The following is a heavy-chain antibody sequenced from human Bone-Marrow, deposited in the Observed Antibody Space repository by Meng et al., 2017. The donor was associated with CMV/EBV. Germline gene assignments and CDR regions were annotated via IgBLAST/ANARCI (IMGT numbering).Heavy chain of an antibody. V-gene: IGHV1-18*01. CDR2: ISAYNGNT. CDR3: ARDEKWELLQDYYYGMDV. Sequence: ASVKVSCKASGYTFTSYGISWVRQAPGQGLEWMGWISAYNGNTNYAQKLQGRVTMTTDTSTSTAYMELRSLRSDDTAVYYCARDEKWELLQDYYYGMDVWGQGTTVTFSS. D-gene: IGHD1-26*01. CDR1: GYTFTSYG. J-gene: IGHJ6*02.